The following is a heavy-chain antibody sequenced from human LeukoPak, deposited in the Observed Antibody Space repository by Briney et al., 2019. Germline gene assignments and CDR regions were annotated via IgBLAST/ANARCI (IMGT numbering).Heavy chain of an antibody. J-gene: IGHJ4*02. CDR3: ARAFQSLGGLSLPDY. Sequence: ASVKVSCKASGYTFTNYAMNWVRQAPGQGLEWMGWIHPSTGNPTYAQGFTGRFVFSLDTSVSTTYLQISGLKAEDTAVYYCARAFQSLGGLSLPDYWGQGTLVTVSS. CDR1: GYTFTNYA. V-gene: IGHV7-4-1*02. D-gene: IGHD3-16*02. CDR2: IHPSTGNP.